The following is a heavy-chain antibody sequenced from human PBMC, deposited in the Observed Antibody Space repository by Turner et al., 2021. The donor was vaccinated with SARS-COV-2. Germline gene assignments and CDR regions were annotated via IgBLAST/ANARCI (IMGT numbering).Heavy chain of an antibody. CDR2: INWSSGTI. Sequence: DVQLVEYGGGFVQPGRYLRLTCAASGFNFGKSAMHWVRQGPGKGLEWVAGINWSSGTIHYADSVEGRFSISRDNAKNSVYLQMSSLRVEDTAVYYCVKDQVSANMKTFEYWGQGTLVTVSS. CDR3: VKDQVSANMKTFEY. V-gene: IGHV3-9*01. CDR1: GFNFGKSA. J-gene: IGHJ4*02. D-gene: IGHD2-8*01.